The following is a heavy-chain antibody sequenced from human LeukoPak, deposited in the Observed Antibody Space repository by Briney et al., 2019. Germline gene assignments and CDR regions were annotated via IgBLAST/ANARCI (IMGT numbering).Heavy chain of an antibody. V-gene: IGHV1-69*05. Sequence: ASVKVSCKASGGTFSSYAISWVRQAPGQGLEWMGGIIPIFGTANYAQKFQGGVTITTDESTSTAYMELSSLRSEDTAVYYCARGGDTAMTDNWFDPWGQGTLVTVSS. CDR1: GGTFSSYA. CDR2: IIPIFGTA. D-gene: IGHD5-18*01. CDR3: ARGGDTAMTDNWFDP. J-gene: IGHJ5*02.